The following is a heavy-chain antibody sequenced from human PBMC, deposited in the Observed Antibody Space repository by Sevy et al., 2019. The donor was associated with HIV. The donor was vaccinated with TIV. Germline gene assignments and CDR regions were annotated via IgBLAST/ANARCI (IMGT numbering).Heavy chain of an antibody. Sequence: ASVKVSCKASGGTFSSYAISWVRQAPGQGLEWMGGIIPIFGTANYAQKFQGRVTITADESTSTAYMELSSLRSEETAVYYCARERAAAGYYGMDVWGQGTTVTVSS. CDR3: ARERAAAGYYGMDV. D-gene: IGHD6-13*01. J-gene: IGHJ6*02. V-gene: IGHV1-69*13. CDR2: IIPIFGTA. CDR1: GGTFSSYA.